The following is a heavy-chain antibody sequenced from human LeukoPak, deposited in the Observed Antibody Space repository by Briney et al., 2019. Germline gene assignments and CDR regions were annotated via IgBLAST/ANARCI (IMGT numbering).Heavy chain of an antibody. CDR3: AKDTRYYYGSGVFDP. D-gene: IGHD3-10*01. J-gene: IGHJ5*02. CDR2: ISWNSGSI. CDR1: GFTFDDYA. Sequence: GRSLRLSCAASGFTFDDYAMHWVRQAPGKGLEWVSGISWNSGSIGYADSVKGRFTISRDNAKNSLYLQMNSLRAEDTALYYCAKDTRYYYGSGVFDPWGQGTLVTVSS. V-gene: IGHV3-9*01.